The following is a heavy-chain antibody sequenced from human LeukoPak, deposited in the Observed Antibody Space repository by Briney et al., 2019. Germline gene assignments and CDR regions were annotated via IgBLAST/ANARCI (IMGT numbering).Heavy chain of an antibody. CDR3: ASAHIAGYYYYYMDV. Sequence: TSETLSLTCAVYGGSFSGYYWSWIRQPPGKRLEWIGEINHSGSTNYNPSLKSRVTISVDTSKNQFSLKLSSVTAADTAVYYCASAHIAGYYYYYMDVWGKGTTVTVPS. D-gene: IGHD1-14*01. V-gene: IGHV4-34*01. CDR2: INHSGST. CDR1: GGSFSGYY. J-gene: IGHJ6*03.